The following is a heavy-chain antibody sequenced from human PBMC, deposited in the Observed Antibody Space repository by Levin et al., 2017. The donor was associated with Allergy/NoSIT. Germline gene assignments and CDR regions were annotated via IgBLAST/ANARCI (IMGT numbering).Heavy chain of an antibody. J-gene: IGHJ4*02. Sequence: PGGSLRLSCAASGFTFSSYAMHWVRQAPGKGLEWVAVISYDGTNKYYADSVKGRFTISRDDSKNTLYLQMNSLRTEGTAVYYCARGGLGGYHSGSYYKSFDYWGQGTLVTVSS. CDR2: ISYDGTNK. D-gene: IGHD3-10*01. CDR1: GFTFSSYA. V-gene: IGHV3-30-3*01. CDR3: ARGGLGGYHSGSYYKSFDY.